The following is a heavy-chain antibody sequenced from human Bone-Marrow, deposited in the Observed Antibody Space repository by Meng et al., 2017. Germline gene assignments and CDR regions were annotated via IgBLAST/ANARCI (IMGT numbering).Heavy chain of an antibody. CDR2: ISSISSTI. CDR1: GFTFSDFY. CDR3: ARLGGSTRGDH. V-gene: IGHV3-11*01. Sequence: GESLKISCAASGFTFSDFYMSWIRQAPGKGLEWVSYISSISSTIYYADSVKGRFTVSRDNAKNSLYLQMNSLRAEDTAVYYCARLGGSTRGDHWGQGNLVTVSS. D-gene: IGHD2-15*01. J-gene: IGHJ4*02.